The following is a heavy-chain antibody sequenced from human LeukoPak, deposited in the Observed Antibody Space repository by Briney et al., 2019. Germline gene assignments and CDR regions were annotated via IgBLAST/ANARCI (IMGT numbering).Heavy chain of an antibody. J-gene: IGHJ5*02. D-gene: IGHD2-2*01. V-gene: IGHV3-21*01. CDR3: ARDVVVVPAALQFDP. CDR2: ISSSISYI. Sequence: GRSLRLSCAASGFTLSIYSMSSVRQAPGKGLEWVSCISSSISYIYSADSVKGRFTISRDNAQNSLYLQMSSLRAEDTAVYYCARDVVVVPAALQFDPWGQGTLVTVSS. CDR1: GFTLSIYS.